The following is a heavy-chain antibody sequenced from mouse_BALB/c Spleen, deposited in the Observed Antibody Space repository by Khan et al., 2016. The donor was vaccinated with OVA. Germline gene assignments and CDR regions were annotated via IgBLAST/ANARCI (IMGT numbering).Heavy chain of an antibody. V-gene: IGHV1-4*01. J-gene: IGHJ2*01. CDR3: ARKSTRASY. Sequence: QVQLKQSGAELVKPGASVKMSCKASGYTFTSYTIHWVKQRPGQGLEWIGYINPSSGYTKYNQKFKDKATLTADKSSSTAYMKLSSLTSEDSAVYYCARKSTRASYWGQGTTLTVSS. CDR1: GYTFTSYT. CDR2: INPSSGYT. D-gene: IGHD3-1*01.